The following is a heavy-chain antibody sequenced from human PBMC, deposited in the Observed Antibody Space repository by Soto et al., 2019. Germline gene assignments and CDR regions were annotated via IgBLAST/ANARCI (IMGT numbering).Heavy chain of an antibody. J-gene: IGHJ4*02. D-gene: IGHD5-18*01. CDR2: INPSAGST. Sequence: ASVKVSCKASGYTFSTYYLHWVRQAPGQGLEWVGLINPSAGSTTYAQKFQGRVTMTRDTSTSTIYMELSSLRSEDTAVYYCARDLTAIGISQFYFDYWGQGTLATVSS. CDR1: GYTFSTYY. V-gene: IGHV1-46*01. CDR3: ARDLTAIGISQFYFDY.